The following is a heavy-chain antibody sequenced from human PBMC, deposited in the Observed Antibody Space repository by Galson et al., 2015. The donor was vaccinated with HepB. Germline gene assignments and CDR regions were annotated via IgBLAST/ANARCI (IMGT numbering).Heavy chain of an antibody. Sequence: SLRLSCAASGFTFSSYAMSWVRQAPGKGLEWVSGISGSGSSTYYAESVKGRFTISRDNSKKTLYLQMDSLRAEDTAVYYCAKADFFRYCTSTSCHPFDHWGLGTLVTVSP. D-gene: IGHD2-2*01. J-gene: IGHJ4*02. CDR1: GFTFSSYA. CDR3: AKADFFRYCTSTSCHPFDH. V-gene: IGHV3-23*01. CDR2: ISGSGSST.